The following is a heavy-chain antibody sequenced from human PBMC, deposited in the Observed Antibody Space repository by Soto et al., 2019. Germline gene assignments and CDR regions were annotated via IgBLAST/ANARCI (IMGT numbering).Heavy chain of an antibody. V-gene: IGHV4-34*01. CDR1: SGSLSGYY. CDR3: ARAPKVSGSAQTRPDF. CDR2: ISPSGTT. J-gene: IGHJ4*02. Sequence: PSEPLSLAXSLYSGSLSGYYWSWLRQPPGKGLEWIGEISPSGTTNYSPSLKSRVSISVDTSKNQFSLNLTSLTAADTAVYYCARAPKVSGSAQTRPDFWGQGSLVTVSS. D-gene: IGHD6-25*01.